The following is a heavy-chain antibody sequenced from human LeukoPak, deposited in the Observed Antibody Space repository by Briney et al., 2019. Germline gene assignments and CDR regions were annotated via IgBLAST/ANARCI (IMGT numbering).Heavy chain of an antibody. J-gene: IGHJ4*02. CDR3: ARHGGFSYHFDY. D-gene: IGHD3-16*01. CDR2: IYDRGST. V-gene: IGHV4-59*08. Sequence: SETLSLTCSVSGGSISSYYWSWIRQPPGKGLEWVGYIYDRGSTNYNPSLESRVTISVDTSKNQFSLKLSSVTAADTAVYYCARHGGFSYHFDYWGQGTLVTVSS. CDR1: GGSISSYY.